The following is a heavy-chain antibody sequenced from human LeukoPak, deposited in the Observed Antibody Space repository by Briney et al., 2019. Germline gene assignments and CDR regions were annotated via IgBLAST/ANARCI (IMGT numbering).Heavy chain of an antibody. CDR2: INSDGSIT. Sequence: GGSLRLSCAASGFTFSSHSMNWVRQAPGKGLVWVSHINSDGSITSYADSVKGRFTISRDNAKNTLYLQMNSLRAEDTAVYYCARDAVDTANAVWGQGTTVTVSS. CDR3: ARDAVDTANAV. CDR1: GFTFSSHS. J-gene: IGHJ6*02. D-gene: IGHD5-18*01. V-gene: IGHV3-74*01.